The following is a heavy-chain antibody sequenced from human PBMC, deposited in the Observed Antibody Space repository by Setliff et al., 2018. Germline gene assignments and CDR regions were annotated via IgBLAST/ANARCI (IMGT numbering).Heavy chain of an antibody. D-gene: IGHD1-26*01. CDR2: INPNSGDT. V-gene: IGHV1-2*02. J-gene: IGHJ5*02. Sequence: ASVKVSCKASGNIFTGHFLHWVRQAPGQGLDWMGWINPNSGDTHSAQKFQGRVTMTRDTSINTAYMELSSLTSDDTAFYYCVRSGKFGMRFWFDQWGLGTLVTVSS. CDR1: GNIFTGHF. CDR3: VRSGKFGMRFWFDQ.